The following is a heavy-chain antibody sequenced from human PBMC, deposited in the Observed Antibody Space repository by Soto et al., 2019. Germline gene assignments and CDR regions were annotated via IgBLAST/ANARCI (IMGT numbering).Heavy chain of an antibody. CDR2: IDPSDSYT. Sequence: PGESLKISCKGSGDSFTSYWISWVRQMPGKGLEWMGRIDPSDSYTNYSPSFQGHVTISADKSISTAYLQWSSLKASDTAMYYCARHDEADYYYYYGMDVWGQGTTGTVSS. J-gene: IGHJ6*02. D-gene: IGHD3-16*01. V-gene: IGHV5-10-1*01. CDR3: ARHDEADYYYYYGMDV. CDR1: GDSFTSYW.